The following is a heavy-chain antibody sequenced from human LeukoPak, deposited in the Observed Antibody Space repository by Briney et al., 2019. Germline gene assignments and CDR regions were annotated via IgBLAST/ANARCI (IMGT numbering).Heavy chain of an antibody. J-gene: IGHJ4*02. Sequence: GESLKISCKGSGYSFPSYWIGWVRQMPGKGLEWMGVIYPGDSDIRYSPSFQGQVTISADKSISTAYLQWSSLKASDTAMYYCAREDKRERIQPYFDYWGQGTLVTVSS. CDR1: GYSFPSYW. CDR2: IYPGDSDI. V-gene: IGHV5-51*01. D-gene: IGHD5-18*01. CDR3: AREDKRERIQPYFDY.